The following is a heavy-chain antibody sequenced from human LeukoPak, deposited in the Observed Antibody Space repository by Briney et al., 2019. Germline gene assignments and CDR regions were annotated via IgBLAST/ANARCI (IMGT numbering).Heavy chain of an antibody. Sequence: PGGSLRLSCAASGFTFSNYWMHWVRQAPGKGLEWVAVIWYDGSNKYYADSVKGRFTISRDNSKNTLYLQMNSLRAEDTAVYYCARDGSSTSWIYWGQGTLVTVSS. CDR1: GFTFSNYW. CDR3: ARDGSSTSWIY. V-gene: IGHV3-33*08. D-gene: IGHD2-2*01. J-gene: IGHJ4*02. CDR2: IWYDGSNK.